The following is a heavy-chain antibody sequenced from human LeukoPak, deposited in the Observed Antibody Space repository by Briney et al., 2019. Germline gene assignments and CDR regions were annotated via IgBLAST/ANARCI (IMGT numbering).Heavy chain of an antibody. V-gene: IGHV3-23*01. J-gene: IGHJ4*02. D-gene: IGHD5-24*01. Sequence: GGSLRLSCAASGFTFSSYAMSWVRQAPGKGLEWVSVISDSGTTTYYADSVKGRFTISRDNSKNTLYLQLNTLRDEDTAVYFCAKDRRWIQKNFFDYWGQGTLVTVSS. CDR3: AKDRRWIQKNFFDY. CDR2: ISDSGTTT. CDR1: GFTFSSYA.